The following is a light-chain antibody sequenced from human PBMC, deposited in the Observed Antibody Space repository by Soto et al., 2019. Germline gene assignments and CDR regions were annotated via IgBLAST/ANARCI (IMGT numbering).Light chain of an antibody. V-gene: IGLV2-8*01. CDR1: SSDVGAYNY. CDR2: EVT. J-gene: IGLJ3*02. Sequence: QSALTQPPSASGSPGQSVTISCTGTSSDVGAYNYVSWYQQHASKAPKLVIYEVTKRPSGVPDRFSGSKSANTASLTVSGLQAEDEADYYCSSFASSNTWVFGGGTKVTVL. CDR3: SSFASSNTWV.